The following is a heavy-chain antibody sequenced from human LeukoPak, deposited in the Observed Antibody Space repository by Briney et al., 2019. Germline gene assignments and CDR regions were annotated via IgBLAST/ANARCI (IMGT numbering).Heavy chain of an antibody. Sequence: SETLSLTCTVSGGSISSGSYYWSWIRQPAGKGLEWIGRIYTSGSTNYNPSLKSRVTISVDTSKNQFSLKLSSVTAADTAVYYCARASVVVPAADGYYYYYMDVWGKGTTVTISS. D-gene: IGHD2-2*01. J-gene: IGHJ6*03. V-gene: IGHV4-61*02. CDR2: IYTSGST. CDR1: GGSISSGSYY. CDR3: ARASVVVPAADGYYYYYMDV.